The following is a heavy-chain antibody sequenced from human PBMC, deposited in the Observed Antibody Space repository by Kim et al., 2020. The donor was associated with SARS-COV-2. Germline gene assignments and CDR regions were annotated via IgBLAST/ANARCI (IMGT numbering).Heavy chain of an antibody. V-gene: IGHV3-43*01. Sequence: GRFTISRDNSKNSLYLQMNSLRTEDTALYYCAKDHRGGSCGLTYYYGMDVWGQGTTVTVSS. CDR3: AKDHRGGSCGLTYYYGMDV. D-gene: IGHD2-15*01. J-gene: IGHJ6*02.